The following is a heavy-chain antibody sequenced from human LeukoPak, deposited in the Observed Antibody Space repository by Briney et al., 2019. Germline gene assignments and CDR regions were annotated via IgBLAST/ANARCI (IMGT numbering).Heavy chain of an antibody. Sequence: PGGSLRLSCAASGFTFSDYEMNWVRQDPGKGLEWVSYISSSGSTIYYADSVKGRFTISRDDAKNSLYLQINSLRAEDTAVYYCARLRGGYRLYWGQGTLVTVSS. D-gene: IGHD5-24*01. J-gene: IGHJ4*02. CDR1: GFTFSDYE. CDR3: ARLRGGYRLY. V-gene: IGHV3-48*03. CDR2: ISSSGSTI.